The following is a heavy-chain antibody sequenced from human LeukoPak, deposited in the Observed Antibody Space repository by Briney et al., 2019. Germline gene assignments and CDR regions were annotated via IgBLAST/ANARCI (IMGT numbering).Heavy chain of an antibody. CDR3: ARGGGGMRIYGKNWFDP. J-gene: IGHJ5*02. CDR1: GGSFSDYF. CDR2: INHTGST. V-gene: IGHV4-34*01. Sequence: PSETLSLTCAVYGGSFSDYFWSWIRQPPGKGLEWIGEINHTGSTNYNPSLKSRVTISVDTSKNQFSLKLSSVTAADTAVYYCARGGGGMRIYGKNWFDPWGQGTLVTVSS. D-gene: IGHD3-16*01.